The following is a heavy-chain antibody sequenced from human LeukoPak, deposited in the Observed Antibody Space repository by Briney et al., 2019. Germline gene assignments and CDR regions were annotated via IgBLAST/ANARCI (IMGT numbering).Heavy chain of an antibody. V-gene: IGHV1-18*01. CDR1: DYTFTNYG. CDR2: ISAYNGKT. D-gene: IGHD3-10*01. Sequence: WASVKVSCKASDYTFTNYGISWVRQAPGQGLEWMGWISAYNGKTYYAQNFQGRVTVTTDTSTSTAYMDLRSLRSDDTAVYYCARDTYYYGSGSLVPVYNWFDPWGQGTLVTVSS. CDR3: ARDTYYYGSGSLVPVYNWFDP. J-gene: IGHJ5*02.